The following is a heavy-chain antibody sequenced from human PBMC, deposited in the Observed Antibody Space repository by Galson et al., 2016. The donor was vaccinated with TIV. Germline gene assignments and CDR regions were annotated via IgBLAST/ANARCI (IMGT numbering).Heavy chain of an antibody. D-gene: IGHD2-21*01. CDR3: ARTPYCGDYCYKYDL. Sequence: SVKVSCKASGYTFTIHPIHWMRQAPGQRLEWMGLINTGNADTRYSQKFQGRVTFTRDTSARSAYMALSSLSPEDTAVYYCARTPYCGDYCYKYDLWGPGTLVTVSS. V-gene: IGHV1-3*04. CDR1: GYTFTIHP. J-gene: IGHJ4*02. CDR2: INTGNADT.